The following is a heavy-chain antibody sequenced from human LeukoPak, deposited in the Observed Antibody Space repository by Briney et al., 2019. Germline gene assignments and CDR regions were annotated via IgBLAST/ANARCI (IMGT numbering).Heavy chain of an antibody. Sequence: GASVKVSCKASGYTFTSYGISWVRQAPGQGLEWMGWISAYNGNTNYAQKFQGRVTMTRDTSTSTVYMELSSLRSEDTAVYYCAREAPSDYDFWSGYLVQDYWGQGTLVTVSS. V-gene: IGHV1-18*01. CDR1: GYTFTSYG. D-gene: IGHD3-3*01. CDR2: ISAYNGNT. CDR3: AREAPSDYDFWSGYLVQDY. J-gene: IGHJ4*02.